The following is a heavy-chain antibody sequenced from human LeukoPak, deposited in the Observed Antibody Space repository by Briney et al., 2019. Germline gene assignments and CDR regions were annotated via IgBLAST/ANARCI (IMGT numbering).Heavy chain of an antibody. CDR2: IVVGSGNT. Sequence: SVKVSCKASGLTFTSSAMQWVPQARGQRLEGIGWIVVGSGNTNYAQKFQERVTITRDMSTSTAYMELGSLRSEDTAVYFCAASYYYYYMDVWGKGTTVTVSS. J-gene: IGHJ6*03. CDR3: AASYYYYYMDV. CDR1: GLTFTSSA. V-gene: IGHV1-58*02.